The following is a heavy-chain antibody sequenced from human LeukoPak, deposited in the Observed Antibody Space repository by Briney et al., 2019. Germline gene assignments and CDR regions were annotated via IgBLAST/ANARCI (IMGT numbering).Heavy chain of an antibody. CDR1: GFTFSNYW. Sequence: GGSLRLSCAASGFTFSNYWMHWVRQAPGKGLVWVSAISGSGGSTYYADSVKGRFTISRDNSKNTLYLQMNSLRAEDTAVYYCAKPAVTTAVFYYYYYMDVWGKGTTVTISS. CDR3: AKPAVTTAVFYYYYYMDV. D-gene: IGHD4-17*01. V-gene: IGHV3-23*01. CDR2: ISGSGGST. J-gene: IGHJ6*03.